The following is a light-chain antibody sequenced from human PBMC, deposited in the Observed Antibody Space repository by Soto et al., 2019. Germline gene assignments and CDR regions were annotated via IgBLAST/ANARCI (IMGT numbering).Light chain of an antibody. V-gene: IGKV1-5*01. Sequence: DIQMTQSPSTLSASVGDRVTITCRASQSISSWLAWYQQKPGKAPKLLIYDASSLESWVPSRFSGSGSVTEFTLTISSRQPDDFATYYCQQYNSYWTFGQGTKVEIK. CDR2: DAS. J-gene: IGKJ1*01. CDR1: QSISSW. CDR3: QQYNSYWT.